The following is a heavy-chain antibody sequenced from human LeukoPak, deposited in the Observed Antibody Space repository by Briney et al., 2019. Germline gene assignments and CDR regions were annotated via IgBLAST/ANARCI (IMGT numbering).Heavy chain of an antibody. J-gene: IGHJ4*02. V-gene: IGHV4-34*01. Sequence: SETLSLTCAVYGGSFSGYYWSWIRQPPGKGLEWIGEINHSGSTNYNPSLKSRVTISVDTSKNQFSLKLSSVTAADTAVYYCARRRAYYDSSGYYSLWGQGTLVTVPS. CDR2: INHSGST. D-gene: IGHD3-22*01. CDR1: GGSFSGYY. CDR3: ARRRAYYDSSGYYSL.